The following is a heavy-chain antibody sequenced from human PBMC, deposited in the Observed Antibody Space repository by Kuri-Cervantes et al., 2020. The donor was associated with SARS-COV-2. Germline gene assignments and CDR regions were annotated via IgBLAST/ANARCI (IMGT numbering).Heavy chain of an antibody. CDR1: GYTFTSYY. CDR2: INPSGGST. Sequence: ASVKVSCKASGYTFTSYYMHWVRQAPGQGLEWMGIINPSGGSTSYAQKFQGRVTMTRDTSTSTVYMELSSLRSEDTAVYYSARTRIAAAGTDAFDIWGQGTMVTVSS. J-gene: IGHJ3*02. CDR3: ARTRIAAAGTDAFDI. V-gene: IGHV1-46*01. D-gene: IGHD6-13*01.